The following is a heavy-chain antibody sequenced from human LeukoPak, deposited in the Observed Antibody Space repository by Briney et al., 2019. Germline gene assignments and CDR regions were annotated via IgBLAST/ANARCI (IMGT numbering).Heavy chain of an antibody. CDR3: ARGRAVTGSTVIDY. CDR1: GFTFSSYA. CDR2: ISSDGGNR. Sequence: GRSLRLSCAASGFTFSSYAMHWVRRAPGKALEWVATISSDGGNRYYSDSVKGRFTISRDNSKNTLYLQMNSLRPEDTAVFHCARGRAVTGSTVIDYWGQGTLVTASS. J-gene: IGHJ4*02. V-gene: IGHV3-30-3*01. D-gene: IGHD6-19*01.